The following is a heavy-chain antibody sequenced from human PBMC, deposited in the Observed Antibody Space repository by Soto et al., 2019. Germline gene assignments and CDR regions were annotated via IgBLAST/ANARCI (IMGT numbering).Heavy chain of an antibody. CDR1: GGSFSGYY. CDR3: ARAPAKAAAAYYFDY. D-gene: IGHD6-13*01. CDR2: INHSGST. J-gene: IGHJ4*02. V-gene: IGHV4-34*01. Sequence: QVQLQQWGAGLLKPSETLSLTCAVYGGSFSGYYWSWIRQPPGKGLKWIGEINHSGSTNYNPSLKSLVTISVDTSKNQFSLKLSSVTAADTSVYYCARAPAKAAAAYYFDYWGQGTLVTVSS.